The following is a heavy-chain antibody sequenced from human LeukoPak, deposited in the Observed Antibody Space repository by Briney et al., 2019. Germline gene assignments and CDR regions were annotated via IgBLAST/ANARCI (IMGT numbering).Heavy chain of an antibody. D-gene: IGHD6-19*01. Sequence: PGGSLRLSCAASGFTFDDYAMHWVRQAPGKGLEWVSDIIWNGGRTGYADSVKGRFTISRDNAKNSLYLQMNNLRPEDTALYYCARSGHSNGWYYFDYWGLGALVTVSS. CDR3: ARSGHSNGWYYFDY. J-gene: IGHJ4*02. V-gene: IGHV3-9*01. CDR2: IIWNGGRT. CDR1: GFTFDDYA.